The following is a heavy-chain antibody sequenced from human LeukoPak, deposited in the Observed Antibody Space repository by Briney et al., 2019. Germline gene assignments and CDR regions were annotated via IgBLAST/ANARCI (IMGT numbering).Heavy chain of an antibody. J-gene: IGHJ3*02. Sequence: SETLSLTCTVSGGSISPYYRNWIRQPPGKGLEWIGYIYYSGSTNYNPSLKSRVTISVDTSKNQFSLKLSSVTAADTAVYYCARDRRRELLHAFDIWGQGTMVTVSS. CDR3: ARDRRRELLHAFDI. CDR2: IYYSGST. D-gene: IGHD1-26*01. CDR1: GGSISPYY. V-gene: IGHV4-59*01.